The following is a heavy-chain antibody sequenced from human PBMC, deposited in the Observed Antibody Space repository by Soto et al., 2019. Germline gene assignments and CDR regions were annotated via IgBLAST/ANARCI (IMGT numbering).Heavy chain of an antibody. V-gene: IGHV4-34*01. CDR1: GGSFSGYY. D-gene: IGHD3-3*01. Sequence: SETLSLTCAVYGGSFSGYYWSWIRQPPGKGLEWIGEINHSGSTNYNPSVKSRVTISVDTSKNQFSLKLSSVTAADTAVYFCARGADADDFWSGYYTFAFDIWGQGTMVTVSS. CDR3: ARGADADDFWSGYYTFAFDI. J-gene: IGHJ3*02. CDR2: INHSGST.